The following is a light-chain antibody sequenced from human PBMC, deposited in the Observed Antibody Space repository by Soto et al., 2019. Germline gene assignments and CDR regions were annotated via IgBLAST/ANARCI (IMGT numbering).Light chain of an antibody. J-gene: IGKJ3*01. CDR2: TTT. Sequence: DIQMTQSPSSLSASVGDRVTITCRASQSTGRYLNWYQQKPGKAPSLLISTTTTLQSEVPSRFSGSGSGTDFTLTITSLQPEDFATYYCQQTYSTIFTFGPGTKVDIK. CDR1: QSTGRY. V-gene: IGKV1-39*01. CDR3: QQTYSTIFT.